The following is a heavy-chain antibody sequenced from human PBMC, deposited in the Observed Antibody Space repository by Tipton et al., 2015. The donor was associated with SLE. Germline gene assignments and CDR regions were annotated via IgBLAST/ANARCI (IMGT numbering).Heavy chain of an antibody. CDR1: GGSISSYY. V-gene: IGHV4-39*01. Sequence: LRLSCTVSGGSISSYYWGWIRQPPGKGLEWIGSIYYSGSTYYNPSLKSRVTISVDTSKNQFSLKLSSVTAADTAAYYCARHVAWDSSSWYFDLWGRGTLVTVSS. D-gene: IGHD3-22*01. J-gene: IGHJ2*01. CDR2: IYYSGST. CDR3: ARHVAWDSSSWYFDL.